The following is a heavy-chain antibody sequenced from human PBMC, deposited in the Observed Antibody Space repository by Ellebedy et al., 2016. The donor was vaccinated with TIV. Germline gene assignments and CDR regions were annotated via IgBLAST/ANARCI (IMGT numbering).Heavy chain of an antibody. CDR2: ISNSGGTI. J-gene: IGHJ4*02. V-gene: IGHV3-11*04. D-gene: IGHD2-8*01. Sequence: PGGSLRLSCGASGFIFKNFLMYWVRQAPGKGLEWVSYISNSGGTIYYADSVRGRFTVSRDNAKKTLYLHMDSLRAEDTAVYYCAREAINYGTNSYYFDYWGQGTLVAVSS. CDR1: GFIFKNFL. CDR3: AREAINYGTNSYYFDY.